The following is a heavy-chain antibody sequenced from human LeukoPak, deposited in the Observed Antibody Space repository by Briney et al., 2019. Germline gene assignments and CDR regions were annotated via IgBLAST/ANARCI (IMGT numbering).Heavy chain of an antibody. CDR2: ISNYNGDT. J-gene: IGHJ4*02. CDR3: ARGWELDY. Sequence: ASVKVSCKASGGTFSSYDINWVRQAPGQGLEWMGWISNYNGDTTYAQNLQGRVTMTTDTSTSTAYVELMSLRSDDTALYYCARGWELDYWGQGTLVTVSS. D-gene: IGHD1-26*01. CDR1: GGTFSSYD. V-gene: IGHV1-18*01.